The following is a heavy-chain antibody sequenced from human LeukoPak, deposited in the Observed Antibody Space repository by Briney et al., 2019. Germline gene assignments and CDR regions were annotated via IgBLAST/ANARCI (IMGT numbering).Heavy chain of an antibody. CDR1: GFAFSVYA. CDR2: IWYDESKT. CDR3: ARAPYTTGRSFYFDS. Sequence: PGGSLRLSCSAAGFAFSVYAMTWVRQAPGKGLEWVAIIWYDESKTYYADSVKGRFTISRDNLSNTLYLQMNSLRAEDTALYFCARAPYTTGRSFYFDSWGQGTLVTVSS. V-gene: IGHV3-33*08. J-gene: IGHJ4*02. D-gene: IGHD2-2*02.